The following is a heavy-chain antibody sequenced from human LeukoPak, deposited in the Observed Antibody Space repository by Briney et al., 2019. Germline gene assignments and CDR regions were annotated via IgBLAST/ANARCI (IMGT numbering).Heavy chain of an antibody. V-gene: IGHV3-7*04. CDR1: GGTFSSYA. Sequence: SCKASGGTFSSYAISWVGQAPGKGLEWVANIKQDGNEKNYVDSVKGRFTISRDNAQNSLYLQMNSLRDEDTAVYYCARPPPRRDGSGWNYFDYWGQGALVTVSS. CDR2: IKQDGNEK. CDR3: ARPPPRRDGSGWNYFDY. D-gene: IGHD6-19*01. J-gene: IGHJ4*02.